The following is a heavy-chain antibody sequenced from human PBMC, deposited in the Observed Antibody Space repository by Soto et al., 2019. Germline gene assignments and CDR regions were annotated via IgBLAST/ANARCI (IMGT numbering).Heavy chain of an antibody. D-gene: IGHD2-2*01. CDR1: GYIFTNYW. J-gene: IGHJ5*02. V-gene: IGHV5-51*01. CDR2: IYPADSDT. CDR3: VRNRYCTSDSCPFVLDP. Sequence: GESLKISCKGSGYIFTNYWLGWVRQMPGKGLEWMGGIYPADSDTRYSPSFQGQVTISADTSISTAYLYWSSLKASDTAMYYCVRNRYCTSDSCPFVLDPWGQGTLVTVSS.